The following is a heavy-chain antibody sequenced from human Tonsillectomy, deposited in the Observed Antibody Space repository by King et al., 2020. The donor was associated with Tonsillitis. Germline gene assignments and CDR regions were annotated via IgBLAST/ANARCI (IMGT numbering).Heavy chain of an antibody. CDR2: IYSGGST. Sequence: VQLVESGGGLVQPGGSLRLSCAASGFTVSSNYMSWVRQAPGKGLEWVSVIYSGGSTYYADSVKGIFTISRDNSKNTLYLQMNSLRAEDTAVYYCARELWFGDYYFDYGGQGTLVTVSS. V-gene: IGHV3-66*01. J-gene: IGHJ4*02. CDR3: ARELWFGDYYFDY. CDR1: GFTVSSNY. D-gene: IGHD3-10*01.